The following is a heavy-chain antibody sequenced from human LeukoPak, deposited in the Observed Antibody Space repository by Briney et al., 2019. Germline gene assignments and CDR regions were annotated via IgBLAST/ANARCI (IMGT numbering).Heavy chain of an antibody. CDR1: GGSISSYY. CDR2: IYTSGST. CDR3: ARDGGNDSSGYFYYFDY. D-gene: IGHD3-22*01. J-gene: IGHJ4*02. Sequence: KPSETLSLTCTVSGGSISSYYWSWIRQPAGKVLEWIGRIYTSGSTNYNPSRKSRVTMSVDTSKNQFSLKLSSVTAADTAVYYCARDGGNDSSGYFYYFDYWGQGTLVTVSS. V-gene: IGHV4-4*07.